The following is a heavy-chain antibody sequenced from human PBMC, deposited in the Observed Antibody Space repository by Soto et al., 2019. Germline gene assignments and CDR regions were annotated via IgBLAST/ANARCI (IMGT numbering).Heavy chain of an antibody. D-gene: IGHD3-3*01. CDR2: IKSKTDGGTT. CDR3: TTDQPFRYDFWSGSHGAFDI. Sequence: GGSLRLSCAASGFTFSNAWMSWVRQAPGKGLEWVGRIKSKTDGGTTDYAAPVKGRFTISRDDSKNTLYLQMNSLKTEDTAVYYCTTDQPFRYDFWSGSHGAFDIWGQGTMVTVSS. J-gene: IGHJ3*02. CDR1: GFTFSNAW. V-gene: IGHV3-15*01.